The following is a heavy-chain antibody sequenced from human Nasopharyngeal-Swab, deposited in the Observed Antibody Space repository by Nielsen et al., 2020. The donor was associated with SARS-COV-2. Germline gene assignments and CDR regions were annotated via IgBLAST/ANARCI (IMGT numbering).Heavy chain of an antibody. J-gene: IGHJ4*02. CDR3: ARMRSSWSLDY. CDR2: IFSNDEK. D-gene: IGHD6-13*01. V-gene: IGHV2-26*01. Sequence: WIRQPPGKGLEWLAHIFSNDEKSYSTSLKSRLTISKDTSKSQVVLTMTNMDPVDTATYYCARMRSSWSLDYWGQGTLVTVSS.